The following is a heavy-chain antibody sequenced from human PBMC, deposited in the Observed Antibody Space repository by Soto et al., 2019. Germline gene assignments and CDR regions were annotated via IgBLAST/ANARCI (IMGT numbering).Heavy chain of an antibody. J-gene: IGHJ4*02. Sequence: QVQLVQSGAEVKKPGASVKVSCKASGYTFTGYYMHWVRQAPGQGLEWMGWINPNSGGTNYAQKFQGWVTMTRDTSISTAYMELSRLRSDDTAVYYCAKAPDRAPWARSSDFDYWGQGTLVTVSS. V-gene: IGHV1-2*04. CDR2: INPNSGGT. CDR1: GYTFTGYY. CDR3: AKAPDRAPWARSSDFDY. D-gene: IGHD6-6*01.